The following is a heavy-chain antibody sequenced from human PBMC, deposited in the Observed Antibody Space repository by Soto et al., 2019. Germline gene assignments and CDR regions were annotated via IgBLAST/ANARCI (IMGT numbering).Heavy chain of an antibody. Sequence: GGSLRLSCAASGFTFSSYAMGWVRQGPGKGLEWVAVVSIGGSTHYADSVRGRFTISRDNSKNTLSLQMNSLTAEGTAVYFCAKRRGAGGHFDYWGQGALVTVSS. CDR2: VSIGGST. CDR1: GFTFSSYA. J-gene: IGHJ4*02. V-gene: IGHV3-23*01. CDR3: AKRRGAGGHFDY. D-gene: IGHD2-15*01.